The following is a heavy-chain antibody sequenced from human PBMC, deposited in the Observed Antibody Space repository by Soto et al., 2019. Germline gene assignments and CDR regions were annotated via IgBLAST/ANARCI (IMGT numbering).Heavy chain of an antibody. V-gene: IGHV1-18*04. CDR1: GYTFTSYT. J-gene: IGHJ6*02. CDR2: ISANNGNI. D-gene: IGHD3-10*01. Sequence: ASVKVSCKASGYTFTSYTFSWVRQAPGQGLEWMGWISANNGNIRYAQKLQGRVTMTTDTSTSTVYVEVWSLRSDNTAVYYCARQKGINNYYGMDVWGQGTTVTVSS. CDR3: ARQKGINNYYGMDV.